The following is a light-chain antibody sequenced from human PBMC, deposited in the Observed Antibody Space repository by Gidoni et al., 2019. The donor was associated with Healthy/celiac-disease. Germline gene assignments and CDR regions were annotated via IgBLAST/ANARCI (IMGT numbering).Light chain of an antibody. CDR2: DAS. V-gene: IGKV1-5*01. CDR1: QSISSW. CDR3: QQYNSFRG. J-gene: IGKJ1*01. Sequence: DIQMTQSPSTLSASVGDRVTITCRARQSISSWLAWYQQKPGKAPTLLIYDASSLESGVPSRVSGSGSGTEFTLTISSLQPDDFATYYCQQYNSFRGFGQGTKVEIK.